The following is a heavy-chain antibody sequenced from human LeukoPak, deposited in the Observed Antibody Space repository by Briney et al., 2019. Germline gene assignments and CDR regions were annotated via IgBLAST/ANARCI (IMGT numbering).Heavy chain of an antibody. CDR3: AKGLRGNYDY. V-gene: IGHV3-53*01. Sequence: GGSLRLSCAASGFTVSTNYMNWVRQAPGKGLEWVSILYSGSSTYYADSVEGRFIVSRDSSKNTLSLQMNDLRAEDTAVYYCAKGLRGNYDYWGQGTLVTVSS. J-gene: IGHJ4*02. D-gene: IGHD1-26*01. CDR1: GFTVSTNY. CDR2: LYSGSST.